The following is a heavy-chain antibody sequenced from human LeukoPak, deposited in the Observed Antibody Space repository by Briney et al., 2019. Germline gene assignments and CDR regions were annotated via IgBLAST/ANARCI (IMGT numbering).Heavy chain of an antibody. J-gene: IGHJ4*02. CDR1: GFTFSSYS. D-gene: IGHD6-19*01. CDR2: IYYSGST. V-gene: IGHV4-39*07. Sequence: PGGSLRLSCAASGFTFSSYSMNWVRQAPGKGLEWIGSIYYSGSTYYNPSLKSRVTLSVDTSKNQFSLKLNSVTAADTAVYYCASGSGWTPLGYWGQGTLVTVSS. CDR3: ASGSGWTPLGY.